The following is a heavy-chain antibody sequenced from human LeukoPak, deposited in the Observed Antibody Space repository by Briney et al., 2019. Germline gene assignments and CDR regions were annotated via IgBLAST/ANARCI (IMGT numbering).Heavy chain of an antibody. CDR2: IYTSGST. CDR3: AREDRYCSSTSCSYYFDY. J-gene: IGHJ4*02. D-gene: IGHD2-2*01. V-gene: IGHV4-61*02. Sequence: SETLSLTCTVSGGSISSGSYYWSWIRQPAGKGLEWIGRIYTSGSTNYNPSLKSRVTISVDKSKNQFSLKLSSVTAADTAVYYCAREDRYCSSTSCSYYFDYWGQGTLVTVSS. CDR1: GGSISSGSYY.